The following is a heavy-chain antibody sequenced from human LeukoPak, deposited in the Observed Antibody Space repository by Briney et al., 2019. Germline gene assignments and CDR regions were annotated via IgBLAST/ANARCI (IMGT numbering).Heavy chain of an antibody. CDR3: ATVNQAYYDSSGISPPFDY. D-gene: IGHD3-22*01. CDR1: GGTFSSYA. J-gene: IGHJ4*02. V-gene: IGHV1-69*05. Sequence: ASVKVSCKASGGTFSSYAISWVRQAPGQGLEWMGGIIPIFGTANYAQKFQGRVTITTDESTSTAFMELSSLRSEDTAVYYCATVNQAYYDSSGISPPFDYWGQGTLVTVSS. CDR2: IIPIFGTA.